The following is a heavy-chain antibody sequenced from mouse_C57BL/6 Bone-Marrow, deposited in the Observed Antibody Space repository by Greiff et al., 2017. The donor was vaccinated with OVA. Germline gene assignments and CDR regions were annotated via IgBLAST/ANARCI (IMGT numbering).Heavy chain of an antibody. D-gene: IGHD3-1*01. CDR3: ARGGLLYYYAMDY. Sequence: DVMLVESGGGLVQPGGSLKLSCAASGFTFSDYGMAWVRQAPRKGPEWVAFISNLAYSIYYADTVTGRFTISRENAKNTLYLEMSSLRSEDTAMYYCARGGLLYYYAMDYWGQGTSVTVSS. CDR1: GFTFSDYG. CDR2: ISNLAYSI. V-gene: IGHV5-15*01. J-gene: IGHJ4*01.